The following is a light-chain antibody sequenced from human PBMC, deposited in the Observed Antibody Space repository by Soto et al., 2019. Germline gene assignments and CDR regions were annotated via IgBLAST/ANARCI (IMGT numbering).Light chain of an antibody. CDR3: QQSYSTPYT. CDR2: AAS. J-gene: IGKJ2*01. Sequence: DIQMTQSPSSLSESIGDRVTITCRASQRISSYLNWYQQKPGKAPKLLIYAASSLQSGVPSRFSGSGSGTDFTLTISSLQPEDFATYYCQQSYSTPYTFGQGTNLEIK. V-gene: IGKV1-39*01. CDR1: QRISSY.